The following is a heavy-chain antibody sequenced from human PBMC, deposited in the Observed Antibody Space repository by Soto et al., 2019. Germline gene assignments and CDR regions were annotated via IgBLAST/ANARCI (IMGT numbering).Heavy chain of an antibody. D-gene: IGHD3-3*01. CDR2: MDPNSGST. Sequence: QAQLVQSGAEVRKPGASVKVSCKASGYTFTTYDINWVRQAPGQGLEWLGWMDPNSGSTGYAQNLQGRITMTRDISRNTAHMELSSLQSEDTAVYYCASERKFDFWRKGLDVWGQGTTVTVSS. CDR1: GYTFTTYD. V-gene: IGHV1-8*01. CDR3: ASERKFDFWRKGLDV. J-gene: IGHJ6*02.